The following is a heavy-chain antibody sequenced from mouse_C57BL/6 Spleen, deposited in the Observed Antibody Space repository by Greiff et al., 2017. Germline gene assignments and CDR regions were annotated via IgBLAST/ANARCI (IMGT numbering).Heavy chain of an antibody. D-gene: IGHD2-2*01. V-gene: IGHV1-61*01. CDR3: ARGLVTTWYFDV. CDR1: GYTFTSYW. CDR2: IYPSDSET. J-gene: IGHJ1*03. Sequence: QVQLQQPGAELVRPGSSVKLSCKASGYTFTSYWMDWVKQRPGQGLEWIGNIYPSDSETHYNQKFKDKATLTVDKSSSTAYMQLSSLTSEDSAVYFCARGLVTTWYFDVWGTGTTVTVSS.